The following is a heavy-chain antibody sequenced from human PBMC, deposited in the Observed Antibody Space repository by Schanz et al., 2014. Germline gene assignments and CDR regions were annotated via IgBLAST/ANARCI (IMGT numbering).Heavy chain of an antibody. CDR1: GITFSGYS. V-gene: IGHV3-48*01. J-gene: IGHJ3*01. Sequence: EVQLVESGGGLAQPGGSLRLSCAASGITFSGYSMNWVRQAPGKGLEWVSYISGSSSTKYYADSVKGRFTISRDNGKKSLYLQINRLRAEDTAVYFCARDYESDLSSPRHDAFDVWGQGTVVTVSS. D-gene: IGHD3-22*01. CDR2: ISGSSSTK. CDR3: ARDYESDLSSPRHDAFDV.